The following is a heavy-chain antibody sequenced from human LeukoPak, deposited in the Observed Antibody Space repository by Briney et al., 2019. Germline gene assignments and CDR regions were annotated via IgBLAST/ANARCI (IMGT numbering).Heavy chain of an antibody. CDR3: ARDLPAAIWGVGNRDQNWFDP. CDR1: GYTFTSYG. Sequence: GASVKVSCKASGYTFTSYGISWVRQAPGQGLEWMGWISAYNGNTNYAQKLQGRVTMTTDTSTSTAYMELRSLRSDDTAVYYCARDLPAAIWGVGNRDQNWFDPWGQGTLVTVSS. J-gene: IGHJ5*02. D-gene: IGHD2-2*02. V-gene: IGHV1-18*01. CDR2: ISAYNGNT.